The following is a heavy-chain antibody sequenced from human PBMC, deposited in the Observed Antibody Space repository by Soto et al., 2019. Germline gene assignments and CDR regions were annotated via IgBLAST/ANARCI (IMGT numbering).Heavy chain of an antibody. Sequence: SETLSLTCTVSGGSISSSSYYWGWIPQPPGKGLEWIGSIYYSGSTYYNPSLKSRVTISVDTSKNQFSLKLSSVTAADTAVYYCARRSDYYDSSGYPIRWFDPWGQGTLVTVSS. J-gene: IGHJ5*02. CDR1: GGSISSSSYY. CDR2: IYYSGST. CDR3: ARRSDYYDSSGYPIRWFDP. D-gene: IGHD3-22*01. V-gene: IGHV4-39*01.